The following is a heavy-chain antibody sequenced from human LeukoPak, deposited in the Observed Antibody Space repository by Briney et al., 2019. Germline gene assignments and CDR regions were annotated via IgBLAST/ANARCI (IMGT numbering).Heavy chain of an antibody. J-gene: IGHJ3*02. CDR3: AKGVSSSWSNDAFDI. D-gene: IGHD6-13*01. V-gene: IGHV3-21*01. CDR2: ISSSSSYI. CDR1: GFTFSSYS. Sequence: GGSLRLSCAASGFTFSSYSMNWVRQAPGKGLEWVSSISSSSSYIYYADSVKGRFTISRDNAKNSLYLQMNSLRAEDTAVYYCAKGVSSSWSNDAFDIWGQGTMVTVSS.